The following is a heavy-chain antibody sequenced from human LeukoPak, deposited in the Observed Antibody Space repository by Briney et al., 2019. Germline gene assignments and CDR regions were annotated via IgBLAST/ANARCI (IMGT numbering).Heavy chain of an antibody. V-gene: IGHV1-46*01. D-gene: IGHD4-11*01. CDR1: GYTFTSYY. CDR2: IHPTARST. CDR3: ATDGHAYSLAH. Sequence: ASVKDLCTSSGYTFTSYYMHCVRHSPGQGLEWMRIIHPTARSTSYAQKSQGRVTMTRDTSTSTVYMELSSLSSEHTAVYSCATDGHAYSLAHSGQGTPVTGSS. J-gene: IGHJ4*02.